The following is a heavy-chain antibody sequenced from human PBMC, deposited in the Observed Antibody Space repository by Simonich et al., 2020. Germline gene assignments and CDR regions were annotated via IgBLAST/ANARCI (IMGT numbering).Heavy chain of an antibody. J-gene: IGHJ4*02. CDR1: GGSISSYY. Sequence: QVQLQESGPGLVKPSETLSLTCTVSGGSISSYYWSWIRQPPGKGLEWIGYIYYSRRTNPNPSRKSRVTIAVDTSKNQVSLKLSSVTAADTAVYYCARHDRWLQFYFDYWGQGTLVTVSS. V-gene: IGHV4-59*08. CDR3: ARHDRWLQFYFDY. CDR2: IYYSRRT. D-gene: IGHD5-12*01.